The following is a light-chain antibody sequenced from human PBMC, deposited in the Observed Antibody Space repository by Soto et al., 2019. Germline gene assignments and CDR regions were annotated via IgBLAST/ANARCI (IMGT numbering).Light chain of an antibody. CDR1: SSNIGAGYD. J-gene: IGLJ3*02. Sequence: QPVLTQPPSVSGAPGQRVTISCAGNSSNIGAGYDVHWYQQLPGTGPKLLIYLNSNRPSGVPDRFSGSKSGTSASLAITGLQAEDEADYYCQSYDSSLSAWVFGGGTQLTVL. CDR2: LNS. CDR3: QSYDSSLSAWV. V-gene: IGLV1-40*01.